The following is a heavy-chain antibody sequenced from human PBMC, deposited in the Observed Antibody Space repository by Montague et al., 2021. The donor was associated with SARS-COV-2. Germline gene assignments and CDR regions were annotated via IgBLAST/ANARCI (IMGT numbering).Heavy chain of an antibody. CDR1: GGSISRYS. D-gene: IGHD6-13*01. Sequence: SETLSLICTVSGGSISRYSWTWIRQPPGKGLEWIGYIYNSGSTNYNPSLTSRVTISVDTSKNQFSLKLSSVAAADTAVYYCARVGRGSSWYEVAFDVWGQGTMVTVSS. CDR2: IYNSGST. V-gene: IGHV4-59*01. J-gene: IGHJ3*01. CDR3: ARVGRGSSWYEVAFDV.